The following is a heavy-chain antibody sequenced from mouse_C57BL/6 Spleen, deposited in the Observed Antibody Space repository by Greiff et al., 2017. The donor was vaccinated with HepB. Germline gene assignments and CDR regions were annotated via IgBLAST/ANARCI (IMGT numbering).Heavy chain of an antibody. CDR2: INPGSGGT. J-gene: IGHJ4*01. CDR3: AAVPPSYYGNLRGYAMDY. V-gene: IGHV1-54*01. CDR1: GYAFTNYL. Sequence: QVQLQQSGAELVRPGTSVKVSCKASGYAFTNYLIEWVKQRPGQGLEWIGVINPGSGGTNYNEKFKGKATLTADKSSSTAYMQLSSLTSEDSAVYFCAAVPPSYYGNLRGYAMDYWGQGTSVTVSS. D-gene: IGHD2-1*01.